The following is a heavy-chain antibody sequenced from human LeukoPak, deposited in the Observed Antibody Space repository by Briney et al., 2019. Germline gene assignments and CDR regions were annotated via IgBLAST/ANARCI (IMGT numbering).Heavy chain of an antibody. J-gene: IGHJ4*02. CDR2: FSGSGST. CDR3: AKDRTTAPRIIDY. Sequence: GGSLRLSCAASGFAFSDSWMTWIRQAPGKGLEWVSGFSGSGSTYYADSVKGRFTISRDNSKNTLYLQMDSLRAEDTAVYYCAKDRTTAPRIIDYWGQGTLVTVSS. V-gene: IGHV3-23*01. D-gene: IGHD1-1*01. CDR1: GFAFSDSW.